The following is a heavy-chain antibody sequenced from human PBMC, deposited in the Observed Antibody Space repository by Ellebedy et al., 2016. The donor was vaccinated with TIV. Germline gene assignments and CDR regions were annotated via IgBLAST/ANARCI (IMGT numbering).Heavy chain of an antibody. V-gene: IGHV3-23*01. CDR2: LTFDGKNT. J-gene: IGHJ4*02. CDR3: ARGSFAPDY. Sequence: GESLKISCAASGFTITAHGMTWVRQAPGKGLEWVSSLTFDGKNTFYATSVKGRFIISRDRSKNTLYLQLNSLTPEDTALYYCARGSFAPDYWGRGTLVTVSS. CDR1: GFTITAHG. D-gene: IGHD2-15*01.